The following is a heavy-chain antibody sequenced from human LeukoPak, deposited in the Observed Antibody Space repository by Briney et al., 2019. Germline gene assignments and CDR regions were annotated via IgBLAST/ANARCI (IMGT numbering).Heavy chain of an antibody. V-gene: IGHV3-64D*09. J-gene: IGHJ4*02. CDR1: GFTFNSYA. Sequence: GGSLRLSCSASGFTFNSYAIHWVRQAPGKGLEYVSSIGTNGISTYYADSVTGRFTTSRDNSKNSLYLQMSSLRAEDTAVYYCVKGQEVVYAPTFDYWGQGTLVTVSS. CDR3: VKGQEVVYAPTFDY. CDR2: IGTNGIST. D-gene: IGHD2-8*02.